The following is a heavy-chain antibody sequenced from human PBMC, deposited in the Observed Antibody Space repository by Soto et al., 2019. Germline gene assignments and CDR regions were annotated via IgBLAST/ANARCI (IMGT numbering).Heavy chain of an antibody. CDR2: ISSSSSYI. V-gene: IGHV3-21*01. D-gene: IGHD3-3*01. Sequence: GGSLRLSCAASGFTFSSYSMDWVRQAPGKGLEWVSSISSSSSYIYYADSVKGRFTISRDNAKNSLYLQMNSLRAEDTAVYYCARVPIFPFVDYYYYYYGMDVWGQGTTVTVSS. CDR1: GFTFSSYS. CDR3: ARVPIFPFVDYYYYYYGMDV. J-gene: IGHJ6*02.